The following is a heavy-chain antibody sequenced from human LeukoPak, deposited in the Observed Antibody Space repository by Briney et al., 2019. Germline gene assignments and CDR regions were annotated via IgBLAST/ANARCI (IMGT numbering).Heavy chain of an antibody. CDR2: ISGSGGSK. V-gene: IGHV3-23*01. CDR1: GFTFSSNA. J-gene: IGHJ4*02. CDR3: AKDQDSGSYYDY. D-gene: IGHD1-26*01. Sequence: PGRSLRLAWAAAGFTFSSNAMSSVRQAPGKGLEWVSAISGSGGSKYYAASVKGRFTIPRDNSKNTLYLQMNSLRAEDTAVYYCAKDQDSGSYYDYWGQGTLVTVSS.